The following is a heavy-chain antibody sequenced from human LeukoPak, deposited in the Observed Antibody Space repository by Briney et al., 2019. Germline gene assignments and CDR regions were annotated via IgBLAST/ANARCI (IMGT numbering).Heavy chain of an antibody. D-gene: IGHD3-16*02. J-gene: IGHJ4*02. V-gene: IGHV3-23*01. Sequence: PGGSLRLSCAASEFTFSSYAMSWVRQAPGKGLEWVSAISGSGGRTYYAESVKGRFTISRDNNENTLYLQMNSLRAEDTAVYYCSGSYQTYYFDYWGQGTLVTVSS. CDR1: EFTFSSYA. CDR3: SGSYQTYYFDY. CDR2: ISGSGGRT.